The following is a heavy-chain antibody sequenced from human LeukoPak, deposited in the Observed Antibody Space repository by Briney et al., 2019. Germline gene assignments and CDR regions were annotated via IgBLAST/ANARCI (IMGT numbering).Heavy chain of an antibody. D-gene: IGHD3-22*01. V-gene: IGHV1-46*01. J-gene: IGHJ4*02. CDR2: INPSGGST. CDR1: GYTFTSYY. Sequence: ASVKVSCKASGYTFTSYYMHWVRQAPGQGLEWMGIINPSGGSTSYAQKFQGRVTRTRDTSTSTVYMELSSLRSEDTAVYYCARVGDDSSGYYYRSFDYWGQGTLVTVSS. CDR3: ARVGDDSSGYYYRSFDY.